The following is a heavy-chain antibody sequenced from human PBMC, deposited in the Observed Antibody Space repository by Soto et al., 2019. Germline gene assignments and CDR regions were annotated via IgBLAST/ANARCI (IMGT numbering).Heavy chain of an antibody. CDR2: INHSGST. V-gene: IGHV4-34*01. CDR1: GGSFSGYY. CDR3: ARGQQRFLESQYPGHYYYYYMDV. D-gene: IGHD3-3*01. J-gene: IGHJ6*03. Sequence: SETLSLTCAVYGGSFSGYYWSWIRQPPGKGLEWIGEINHSGSTNYNPSLKSRVTISVDTSKNQFSLKLSSVTAADTAVYYCARGQQRFLESQYPGHYYYYYMDVWGKGTTVTVSS.